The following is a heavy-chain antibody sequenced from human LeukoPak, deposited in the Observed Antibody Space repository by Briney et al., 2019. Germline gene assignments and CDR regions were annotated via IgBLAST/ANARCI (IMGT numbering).Heavy chain of an antibody. V-gene: IGHV3-23*01. CDR2: IYASGAST. Sequence: RPGGSLRLSCAPSGFPFRSYAMSWVRRAPGQGREWVSIIYASGASTNYADSVRGRFTTFRDNSNNMVHLQMNSLRAEDTAVYYCATDFEQDSWSGHSDWGQGTLVTVSS. D-gene: IGHD3-3*01. J-gene: IGHJ4*02. CDR1: GFPFRSYA. CDR3: ATDFEQDSWSGHSD.